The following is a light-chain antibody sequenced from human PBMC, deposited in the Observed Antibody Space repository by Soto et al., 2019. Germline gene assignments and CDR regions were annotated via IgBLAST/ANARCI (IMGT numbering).Light chain of an antibody. CDR3: QQYDTSPVT. CDR1: QSVSSSY. J-gene: IGKJ1*01. CDR2: GAS. V-gene: IGKV3-20*01. Sequence: EIVLTQSPGTLSLSPGERATLSCRASQSVSSSYLAWYQQKPGQAPRLLIYGASIRATGIPDRFSGSGSGTDFTLTISRLEPEDFAVYYCQQYDTSPVTFGQGNKVEIK.